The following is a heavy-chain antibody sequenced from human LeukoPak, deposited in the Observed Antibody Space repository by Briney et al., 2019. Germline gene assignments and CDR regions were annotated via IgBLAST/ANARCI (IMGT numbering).Heavy chain of an antibody. CDR2: IRDSGANT. D-gene: IGHD5-18*01. J-gene: IGHJ3*02. CDR3: ARDERIQLWLGLSFDI. Sequence: GGSLRLSCAASGFTFSSYTMAWVRQAPGKGLEWVSGIRDSGANTFYADFLKGRFTISRDNSKNTLYLQMNSLRAEDTAVYYRARDERIQLWLGLSFDIWGQGTMVTVSS. V-gene: IGHV3-23*01. CDR1: GFTFSSYT.